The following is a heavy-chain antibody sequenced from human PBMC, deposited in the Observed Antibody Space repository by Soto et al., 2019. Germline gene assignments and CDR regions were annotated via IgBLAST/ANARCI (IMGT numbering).Heavy chain of an antibody. CDR2: INAGNGNT. CDR3: ARSIVVVTALDY. J-gene: IGHJ4*02. CDR1: GYTFTSYA. V-gene: IGHV1-3*01. D-gene: IGHD2-21*02. Sequence: QVQLVQSGAEVKKPGASVKVSCKASGYTFTSYAMHWVRQSPGQRLEWMGWINAGNGNTKYSQKFQGRVTITRDTSASTAYIELSSLRSDDTAVYYCARSIVVVTALDYWGQGTLVTVSS.